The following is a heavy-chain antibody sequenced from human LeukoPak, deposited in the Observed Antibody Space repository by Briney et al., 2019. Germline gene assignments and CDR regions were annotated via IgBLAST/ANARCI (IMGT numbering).Heavy chain of an antibody. CDR1: GGSFSGYY. CDR2: INHSGST. D-gene: IGHD3-22*01. V-gene: IGHV4-34*01. CDR3: ARGVDSGGYQHKGFDP. Sequence: PSETLSLTCAVYGGSFSGYYWSWIRQPPGKGLEWIGEINHSGSTNYNPSLKSRVTISVDTSKNQFSLKLSSVTAADTAVYYCARGVDSGGYQHKGFDPWGQGTLVTVSS. J-gene: IGHJ5*02.